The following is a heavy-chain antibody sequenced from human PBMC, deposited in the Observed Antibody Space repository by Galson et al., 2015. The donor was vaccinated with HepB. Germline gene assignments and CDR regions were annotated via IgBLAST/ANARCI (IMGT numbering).Heavy chain of an antibody. Sequence: SLRLSCAASRFTFSSYAMSWVRQAPGKGLEWVSAISGSGGSTYYADSVKGRFTISRDNSKNTLYLQMNSLRAEDTAIYYCAKGPLWEPDHDAFDIWGQGTMVTVSS. CDR2: ISGSGGST. CDR3: AKGPLWEPDHDAFDI. J-gene: IGHJ3*02. CDR1: RFTFSSYA. V-gene: IGHV3-23*01. D-gene: IGHD1-26*01.